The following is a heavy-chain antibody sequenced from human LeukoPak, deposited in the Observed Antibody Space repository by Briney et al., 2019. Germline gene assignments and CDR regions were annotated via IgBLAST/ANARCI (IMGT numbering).Heavy chain of an antibody. CDR1: GGTFSSYA. Sequence: ASVKVSCKASGGTFSSYAISWVRQAPGQGLEWMGWINPNSGGTNYAQKFQGRVTMTRDTSISTAYMELSRLRSEDTAVYYCATDLPLYSGYALDVWGQGTTVTVSS. D-gene: IGHD5-12*01. J-gene: IGHJ6*02. CDR2: INPNSGGT. CDR3: ATDLPLYSGYALDV. V-gene: IGHV1-2*02.